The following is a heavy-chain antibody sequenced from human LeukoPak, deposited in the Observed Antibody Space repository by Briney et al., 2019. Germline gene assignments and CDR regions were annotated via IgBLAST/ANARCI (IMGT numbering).Heavy chain of an antibody. CDR3: AKDSVQYQLQDDFRSGYYPNNWFDP. CDR1: GGSISSGDYY. D-gene: IGHD3-3*01. CDR2: IYYSGST. V-gene: IGHV4-30-4*01. Sequence: SQTLSLTCTVSGGSISSGDYYWSWIRQPPGKGLEWIGYIYYSGSTYYNPSLKSRVTISVDTSKNQFSLKLSSVTAADTAVYYCAKDSVQYQLQDDFRSGYYPNNWFDPWGQGTLVTVSS. J-gene: IGHJ5*02.